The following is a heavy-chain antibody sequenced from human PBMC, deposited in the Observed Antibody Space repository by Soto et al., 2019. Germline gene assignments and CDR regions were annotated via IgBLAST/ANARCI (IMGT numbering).Heavy chain of an antibody. CDR1: GGSISSGGYY. CDR3: ARAYCSGGSCPREQVDY. Sequence: SETLSLTCTVSGGSISSGGYYWSWIRQHPGKGLEWIGYIYYSGSTYYNPSLKSRVTISVDTSKNQFSLKLGSVTAADTAVYYCARAYCSGGSCPREQVDYWGQGTLVTVSS. V-gene: IGHV4-31*03. CDR2: IYYSGST. D-gene: IGHD2-15*01. J-gene: IGHJ4*02.